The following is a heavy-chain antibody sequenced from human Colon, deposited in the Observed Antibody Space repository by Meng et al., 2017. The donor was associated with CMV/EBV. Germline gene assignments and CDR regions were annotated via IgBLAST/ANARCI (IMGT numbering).Heavy chain of an antibody. D-gene: IGHD4/OR15-4a*01. V-gene: IGHV1-2*06. J-gene: IGHJ6*02. Sequence: ASVKVSCKASGYTFTGDYIHWVRQAPGQGPEWMGRINPNSGGTNYAQKFQGRVTMTRDTSISTAYMELSSLKSDDTAVYYCARARGGANHYYHGMDVWGQGTTVTVSS. CDR3: ARARGGANHYYHGMDV. CDR1: GYTFTGDY. CDR2: INPNSGGT.